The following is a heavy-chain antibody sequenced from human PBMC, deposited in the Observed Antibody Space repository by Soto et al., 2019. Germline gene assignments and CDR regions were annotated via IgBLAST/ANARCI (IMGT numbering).Heavy chain of an antibody. V-gene: IGHV4-39*01. CDR3: ARHQADTAMLFGVFDP. D-gene: IGHD5-18*01. CDR2: IYYSGNT. CDR1: GGSVSSSSYY. Sequence: PSETLSLTCNVSGGSVSSSSYYWGWIRQPPGKGLEWIGSIYYSGNTYYNRSLKSRVTISVDTSKNQFSLKVSSVTAADTAVYYCARHQADTAMLFGVFDPWGQGTLVTVSS. J-gene: IGHJ5*02.